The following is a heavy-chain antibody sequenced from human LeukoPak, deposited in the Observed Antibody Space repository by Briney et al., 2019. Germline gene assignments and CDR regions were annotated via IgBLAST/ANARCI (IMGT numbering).Heavy chain of an antibody. D-gene: IGHD3-10*01. Sequence: GGSLRLPCAASGFTYSTFWMSWVRQAPGKGLEWVANIKQDGSEKYYVDSVKGRFTISRDNAKNSLYLQMNSLRAEDTAVYYCARDGGATMVRGVATYDSWGQGTLVTVSS. CDR1: GFTYSTFW. CDR3: ARDGGATMVRGVATYDS. J-gene: IGHJ4*02. V-gene: IGHV3-7*01. CDR2: IKQDGSEK.